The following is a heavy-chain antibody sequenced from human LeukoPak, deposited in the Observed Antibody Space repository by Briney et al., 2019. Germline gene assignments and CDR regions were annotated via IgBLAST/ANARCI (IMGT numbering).Heavy chain of an antibody. CDR3: ARYGGDDVNDC. Sequence: GGSLRLSCAASGFTFSSYSMNWVRQAPGKGLEWVSSISSSSSYIYYADSVKGRFTISRDNAKNSLYLQMNSLRAEDTAVYYCARYGGDDVNDCWGQGTLVTVSS. J-gene: IGHJ4*02. D-gene: IGHD1-1*01. CDR2: ISSSSSYI. CDR1: GFTFSSYS. V-gene: IGHV3-21*01.